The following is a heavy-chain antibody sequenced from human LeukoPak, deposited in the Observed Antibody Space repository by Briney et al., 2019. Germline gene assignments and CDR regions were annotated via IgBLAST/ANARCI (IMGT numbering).Heavy chain of an antibody. CDR3: ARDRGSSWPYSFDY. J-gene: IGHJ4*02. CDR2: GSESGGT. V-gene: IGHV4-34*01. D-gene: IGHD6-13*01. CDR1: GGSLNGHY. Sequence: PSETLXLTCAGYGGSLNGHYWRWVRQAPGKGLEWIGEGSESGGTNFNPSVKSRDTISADPSKNQFSLKLSSVTAAATAVSYCARDRGSSWPYSFDYWGQGTLVTVSS.